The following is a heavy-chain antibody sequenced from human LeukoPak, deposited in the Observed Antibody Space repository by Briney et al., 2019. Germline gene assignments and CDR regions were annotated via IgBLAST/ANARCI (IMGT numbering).Heavy chain of an antibody. CDR2: IISSGGT. J-gene: IGHJ5*02. Sequence: SETLSLTCNVSGGPINNYYWGWIRLPPGKGLEWIGYIISSGGTNYNPSLMSRVSMSIDTSKNQFSLKVTSVTAADTAVYYCARRIVAGPTNSHWSDPWGQGTLVTVSS. D-gene: IGHD6-19*01. CDR3: ARRIVAGPTNSHWSDP. CDR1: GGPINNYY. V-gene: IGHV4-4*09.